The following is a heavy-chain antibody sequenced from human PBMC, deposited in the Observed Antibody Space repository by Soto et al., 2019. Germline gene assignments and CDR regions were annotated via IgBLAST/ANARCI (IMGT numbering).Heavy chain of an antibody. Sequence: SETLSLTCTVSGGSISSYYWSWIRQPAGKGLEWIGRIYTSGSTNYNPSLKSRVTMSVDTSKNQFSLKLSSVTAADTAVYYCARVNPYYYGSGSYNELFDPWGQGTLVTV. D-gene: IGHD3-10*01. CDR2: IYTSGST. V-gene: IGHV4-4*07. J-gene: IGHJ5*02. CDR3: ARVNPYYYGSGSYNELFDP. CDR1: GGSISSYY.